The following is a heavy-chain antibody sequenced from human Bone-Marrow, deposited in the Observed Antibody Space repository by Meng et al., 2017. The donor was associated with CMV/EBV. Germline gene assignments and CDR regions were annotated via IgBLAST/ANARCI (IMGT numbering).Heavy chain of an antibody. CDR3: ARDPGITGTSPIDAFDI. CDR1: GGSFSGYY. Sequence: SETLSLTCAVYGGSFSGYYWSWIRQPPGKGLEWIGEINHSGSTNYNPSLKSRVTISVDTSKNQFSLKLSSVTAADTAVYYCARDPGITGTSPIDAFDIWGQVTMVTV. D-gene: IGHD1-20*01. CDR2: INHSGST. V-gene: IGHV4-34*01. J-gene: IGHJ3*02.